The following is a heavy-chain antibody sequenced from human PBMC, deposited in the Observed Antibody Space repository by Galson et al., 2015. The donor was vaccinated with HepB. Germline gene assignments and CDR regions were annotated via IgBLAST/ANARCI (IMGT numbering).Heavy chain of an antibody. CDR2: IYSGSTT. CDR1: GFTVSNNY. CDR3: ATSVGVTNNLDY. Sequence: SLRLSCAASGFTVSNNYRNWVRQAPGKGLEWVSVIYSGSTTYYADSVKGRFTISRDSSKNTLYLQMNSLRAEDTAVYYCATSVGVTNNLDYWGQGTLVTVSS. D-gene: IGHD1-26*01. J-gene: IGHJ4*02. V-gene: IGHV3-66*02.